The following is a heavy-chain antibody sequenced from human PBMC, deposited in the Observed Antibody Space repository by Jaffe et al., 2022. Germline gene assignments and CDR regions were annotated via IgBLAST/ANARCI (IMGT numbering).Heavy chain of an antibody. V-gene: IGHV4-61*01. CDR3: ARERSLGYCSSTSCFQTNNNWFDP. CDR1: GGSVSSGSYY. D-gene: IGHD2-2*01. CDR2: IYYSGST. Sequence: QVQLQESGPGLVKPSETLSLTCTVSGGSVSSGSYYWSWIRQPPGKGLEWIGYIYYSGSTNYNPSLKSRVTISVDTSKNQFSLKLSSVTAADTAVYYCARERSLGYCSSTSCFQTNNNWFDPWGQGTLVTVSS. J-gene: IGHJ5*02.